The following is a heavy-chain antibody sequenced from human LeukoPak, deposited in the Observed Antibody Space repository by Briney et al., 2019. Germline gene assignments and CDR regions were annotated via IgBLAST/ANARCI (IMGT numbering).Heavy chain of an antibody. J-gene: IGHJ4*02. CDR2: ISNSGATI. D-gene: IGHD6-13*01. CDR3: ARATFSSSGHSY. Sequence: QPGGSLRLSCAASGFTFSYYEMNWVRQAPGKGLEWVSYISNSGATIYYADSVKGRFTISRDNAKSSLFLQMNSLRAEDTGVYYCARATFSSSGHSYWGQGTLVTVSS. CDR1: GFTFSYYE. V-gene: IGHV3-48*03.